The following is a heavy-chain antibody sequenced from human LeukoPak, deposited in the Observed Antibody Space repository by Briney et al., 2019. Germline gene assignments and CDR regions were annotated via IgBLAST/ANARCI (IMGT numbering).Heavy chain of an antibody. CDR1: GGSINSYY. CDR2: VYYSGSI. D-gene: IGHD6-13*01. V-gene: IGHV4-59*13. J-gene: IGHJ6*02. CDR3: ARLSRIAAAGAYSYHSMDV. Sequence: PSETLSLTCTVSGGSINSYYWSWIRQPPGKGLEWIGFVYYSGSINYNPSLKSRVTISVDTSHNLFSLKLSSVTAADTAVYYCARLSRIAAAGAYSYHSMDVWGQGTTVTVSS.